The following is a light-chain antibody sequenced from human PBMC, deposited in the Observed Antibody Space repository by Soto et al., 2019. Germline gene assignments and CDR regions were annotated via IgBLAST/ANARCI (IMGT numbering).Light chain of an antibody. CDR1: QSVSSN. J-gene: IGKJ4*01. V-gene: IGKV3-15*01. Sequence: EIVMTQSPATLSVSPGERATLSCRASQSVSSNLAWYQQKPGQAPRLLIYGASTRATGIPARFSGSGSGTAFTLTIRRLQSEDFAFYYCQQYNNWPLTFGGGTKVEIK. CDR2: GAS. CDR3: QQYNNWPLT.